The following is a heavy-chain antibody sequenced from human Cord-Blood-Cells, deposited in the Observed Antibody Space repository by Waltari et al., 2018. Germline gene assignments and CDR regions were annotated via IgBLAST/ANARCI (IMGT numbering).Heavy chain of an antibody. J-gene: IGHJ5*02. V-gene: IGHV1-24*01. Sequence: QVQLVQSGAEVKKPGASVKVSCKVSGYPLTELSMHWVRRPPGQGREWMGGFDPEDGETIYAQKFQGRVTMTEDTSTDTAYMELSSLRSEDTAVYYCATVEKGRELLPADGFDPWGQGTLVTVSS. CDR2: FDPEDGET. CDR1: GYPLTELS. CDR3: ATVEKGRELLPADGFDP. D-gene: IGHD1-26*01.